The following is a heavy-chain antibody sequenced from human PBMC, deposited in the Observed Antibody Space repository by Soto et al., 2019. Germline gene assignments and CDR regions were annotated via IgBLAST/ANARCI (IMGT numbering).Heavy chain of an antibody. J-gene: IGHJ6*02. D-gene: IGHD3-22*01. Sequence: AAVKVSCKASGYTFTSYGISWERQAPGQGLEWMGWISAYNGNTNYAQKLQGRVTMTTDTSTSTAYMELRSLRSDDTAVYFCARPSYYYDSSGYYSRGGYGMDVWGQGTTVTLSS. CDR1: GYTFTSYG. CDR3: ARPSYYYDSSGYYSRGGYGMDV. CDR2: ISAYNGNT. V-gene: IGHV1-18*01.